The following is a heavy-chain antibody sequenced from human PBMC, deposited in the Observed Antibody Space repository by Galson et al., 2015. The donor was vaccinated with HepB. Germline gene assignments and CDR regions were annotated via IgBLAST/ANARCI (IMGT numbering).Heavy chain of an antibody. D-gene: IGHD1-26*01. CDR3: ARGPFGIVDGMGV. J-gene: IGHJ6*02. CDR2: IYSGGST. V-gene: IGHV3-53*01. Sequence: SLRLSCAASGFNVSSNYMSWVRQAPGKGLEWVSLIYSGGSTYYADSVRGRFTISRDNSKNTLYFQMNSLRADDTAVYYCARGPFGIVDGMGVWGQGATVTVSS. CDR1: GFNVSSNY.